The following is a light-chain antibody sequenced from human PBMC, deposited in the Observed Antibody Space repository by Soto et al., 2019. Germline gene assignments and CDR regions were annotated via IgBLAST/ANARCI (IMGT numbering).Light chain of an antibody. V-gene: IGLV2-14*01. J-gene: IGLJ1*01. CDR1: SSDVGGYDY. Sequence: QSVLTQPASVSGSPGQSITISCTGTSSDVGGYDYVSWYQQHPGKAPKFMIYEVTNRPSGVFHRFSGSKSGNTASLTISGLQAEDEADYYCSSYTTTSTYVFGTGTKVTVL. CDR3: SSYTTTSTYV. CDR2: EVT.